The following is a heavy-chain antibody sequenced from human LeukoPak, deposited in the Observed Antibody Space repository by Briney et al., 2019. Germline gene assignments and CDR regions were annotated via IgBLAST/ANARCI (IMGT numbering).Heavy chain of an antibody. CDR2: ISWNSGSI. V-gene: IGHV3-9*01. D-gene: IGHD2/OR15-2a*01. CDR1: GFTFDDYA. CDR3: AKDAGSTILYYFDY. J-gene: IGHJ4*02. Sequence: GGSLRLSCAASGFTFDDYAMPWVRQAPGKGLEWVSGISWNSGSIGYADSVKGRFTISRDNAKNSLYLQMNSLRAEDAALYYCAKDAGSTILYYFDYWGQGTLVTVSS.